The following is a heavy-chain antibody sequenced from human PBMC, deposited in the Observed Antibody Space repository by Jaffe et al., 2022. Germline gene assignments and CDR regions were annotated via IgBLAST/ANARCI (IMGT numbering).Heavy chain of an antibody. Sequence: QVQLVQSGAEVKKPGASVKVSCKASGYTFTGYYIHWGRQAPGQGLEWMGWINPNSGGTNYAQKFQGRVTMTRDTSITTAYMELSRLRSDDTAVYYCARGEARLQVHHYSSDYWGQGTLVTVSS. CDR3: ARGEARLQVHHYSSDY. J-gene: IGHJ4*02. CDR2: INPNSGGT. V-gene: IGHV1-2*02. D-gene: IGHD2-15*01. CDR1: GYTFTGYY.